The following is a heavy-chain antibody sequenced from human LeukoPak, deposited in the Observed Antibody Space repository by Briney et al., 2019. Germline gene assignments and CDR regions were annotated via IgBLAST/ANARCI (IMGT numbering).Heavy chain of an antibody. CDR3: ARQGTYSSAIGMGY. CDR2: XNPSGGST. D-gene: IGHD6-19*01. V-gene: IGHV1-46*01. J-gene: IGHJ4*02. Sequence: XAXGQGLEXMGVXNPSGGSTSYAQKFQGRVTMTRDTSTRTVYMEVNSLRSEDTAVYYCARQGTYSSAIGMGYWGQGTLVTVSS.